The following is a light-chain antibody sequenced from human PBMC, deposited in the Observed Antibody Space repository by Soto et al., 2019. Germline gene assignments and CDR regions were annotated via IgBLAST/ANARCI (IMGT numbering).Light chain of an antibody. CDR2: SNN. J-gene: IGLJ2*01. V-gene: IGLV1-44*01. CDR3: GAWGDSLYGL. CDR1: SSNIGSNT. Sequence: QSVLTQPPSASGTPVQRVTISCSGSSSNIGSNTVNWYQQLPGTAPKLLIYSNNQRPSGVPDRFSGSKSGTSASLAISGLQSEDEADYYWGAWGDSLYGLFGGGSKVTVL.